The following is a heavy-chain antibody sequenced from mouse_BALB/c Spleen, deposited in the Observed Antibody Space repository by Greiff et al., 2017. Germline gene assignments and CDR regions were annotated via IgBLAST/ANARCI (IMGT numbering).Heavy chain of an antibody. J-gene: IGHJ2*01. Sequence: DVHLVESGGGLVKPGGSLKLSCAASGFTFSDYYMYWVRQTPEKRLEWVATISDGGSYTYYPDSVKGRFTISRDNAKNNLYLQMSSLKSEDTAMYYCARDLGRGYFDYWGQGTTLTVSS. CDR1: GFTFSDYY. CDR2: ISDGGSYT. V-gene: IGHV5-4*02. D-gene: IGHD4-1*01. CDR3: ARDLGRGYFDY.